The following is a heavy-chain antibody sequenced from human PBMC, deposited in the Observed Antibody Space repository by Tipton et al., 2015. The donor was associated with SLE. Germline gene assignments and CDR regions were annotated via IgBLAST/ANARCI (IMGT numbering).Heavy chain of an antibody. D-gene: IGHD5-12*01. CDR2: ISSSGSTI. CDR1: GFTVSSNY. V-gene: IGHV3-11*04. CDR3: ARGGDIVDYFDL. J-gene: IGHJ2*01. Sequence: GSLRLSCAASGFTVSSNYMSWVRQAPGKGLEWVSYISSSGSTIYYADSAKGRFTISRDNAKNSLYLQMNSLRAEDTAVYYCARGGDIVDYFDLWGRGTLVTVSS.